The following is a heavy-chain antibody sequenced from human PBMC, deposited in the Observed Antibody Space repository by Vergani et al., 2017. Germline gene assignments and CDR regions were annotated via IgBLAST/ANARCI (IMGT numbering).Heavy chain of an antibody. CDR3: ATPQTVTTGGMEV. J-gene: IGHJ6*01. D-gene: IGHD4-17*01. V-gene: IGHV1-69-2*01. CDR1: GYTSTDHY. Sequence: EVQLLQSGAEVKKPGATMKISCKVSGYTSTDHYMHWVKQAPGKGLEWMGLVDPEDGETIYAEKFKGRVTIAADTSTDTAQLELSSLRSEDTAVYYCATPQTVTTGGMEVWGQGTTVIVSS. CDR2: VDPEDGET.